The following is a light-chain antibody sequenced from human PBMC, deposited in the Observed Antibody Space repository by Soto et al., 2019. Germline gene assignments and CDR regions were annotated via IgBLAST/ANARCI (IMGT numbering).Light chain of an antibody. CDR1: SSDVGGYNY. V-gene: IGLV2-11*01. J-gene: IGLJ2*01. CDR2: VVS. Sequence: QSALTQPRSVSGSPGQSVTISCTGTSSDVGGYNYVSWYQQHPGKAPKVMIYVVSKRPSGVPDRFSGSKSGNTASLTISGLQARDEADYYCCSYAGNYTLIFGGGTKLTV. CDR3: CSYAGNYTLI.